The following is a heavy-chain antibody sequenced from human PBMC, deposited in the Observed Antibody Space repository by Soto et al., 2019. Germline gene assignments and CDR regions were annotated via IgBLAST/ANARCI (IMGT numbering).Heavy chain of an antibody. CDR3: ERRKTRGYSGYDWSKRNYYYYGMDV. CDR2: INSDGITT. CDR1: GFTFSAYW. Sequence: EVQLVESGGGLVQPGGSLRLSCAASGFTFSAYWMHWVRQSPGKGLVWVSRINSDGITTTYADSVKGRFTISRDNAKNTLDLQMISLRAEAMAVYYCERRKTRGYSGYDWSKRNYYYYGMDVWGKGTTVTVYS. D-gene: IGHD5-12*01. V-gene: IGHV3-74*01. J-gene: IGHJ6*04.